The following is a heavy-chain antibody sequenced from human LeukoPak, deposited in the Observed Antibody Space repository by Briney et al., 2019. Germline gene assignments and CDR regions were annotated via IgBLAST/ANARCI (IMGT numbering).Heavy chain of an antibody. J-gene: IGHJ4*02. D-gene: IGHD6-19*01. V-gene: IGHV4-61*05. CDR1: GDSISSSSYY. CDR2: IYYSGST. Sequence: SETLSLTCTVSGDSISSSSYYWDWIRQPPGKGLEWIGYIYYSGSTNYNPSLKSRVTISVDTSKNQFSLKLSSVTAADTAEYYCARGAGSNFDCWGQGTLVTVSS. CDR3: ARGAGSNFDC.